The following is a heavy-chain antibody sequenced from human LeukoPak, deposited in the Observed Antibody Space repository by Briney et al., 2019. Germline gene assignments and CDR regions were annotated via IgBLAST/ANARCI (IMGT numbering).Heavy chain of an antibody. Sequence: GGSLRLSCAASGFTFSSYSMNWVRQAPGKGLEWVSSISSSSSYIYYADSVKGRFTISRDNAKNSPYLQMNSLRAEDTAVYYCARDYCGGDCPFDYWGQGTLVTVSS. CDR1: GFTFSSYS. V-gene: IGHV3-21*01. J-gene: IGHJ4*02. CDR3: ARDYCGGDCPFDY. CDR2: ISSSSSYI. D-gene: IGHD2-21*02.